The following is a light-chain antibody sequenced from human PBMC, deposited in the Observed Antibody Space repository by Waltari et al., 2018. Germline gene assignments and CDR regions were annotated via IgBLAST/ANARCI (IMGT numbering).Light chain of an antibody. CDR1: QSVSSN. Sequence: EIVMTQSPVTLSVSPGERATLSCRASQSVSSNVAWYQQTPGQAPRLPIYGASTRATDIPARFSGSGSGTEFTLTISSLQSEDFAVYYCQQFNNWPRTFGPGTKVDIK. CDR3: QQFNNWPRT. CDR2: GAS. V-gene: IGKV3-15*01. J-gene: IGKJ3*01.